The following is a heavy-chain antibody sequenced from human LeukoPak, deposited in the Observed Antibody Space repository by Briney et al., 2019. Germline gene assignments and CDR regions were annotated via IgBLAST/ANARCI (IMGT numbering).Heavy chain of an antibody. CDR1: GFTFSSYA. D-gene: IGHD4-23*01. Sequence: PGGSLRLSCAASGFTFSSYAMHWVRQAPGKGLEWVAVISYDGSNKYYADSVKGRFTISRDNSKNTLYLQMNSLRAEDTAVYYCEGYGGNSFWGQGTLVTVSS. CDR2: ISYDGSNK. V-gene: IGHV3-30-3*01. J-gene: IGHJ4*02. CDR3: EGYGGNSF.